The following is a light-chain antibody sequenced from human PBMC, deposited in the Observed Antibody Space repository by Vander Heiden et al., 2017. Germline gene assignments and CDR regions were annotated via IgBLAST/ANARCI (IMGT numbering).Light chain of an antibody. CDR2: WAS. Sequence: DIVMTPSPDSLAVSLGERATINCKSSQSVLYSSNNKNYLAWYQQKPGQPPKLRIYWASTRESGVPDRFSGSGSGTDFTLTSSSLQAEDVAVDYGQQDDSTPYTFGQGTKLEIK. V-gene: IGKV4-1*01. J-gene: IGKJ2*01. CDR3: QQDDSTPYT. CDR1: QSVLYSSNNKNY.